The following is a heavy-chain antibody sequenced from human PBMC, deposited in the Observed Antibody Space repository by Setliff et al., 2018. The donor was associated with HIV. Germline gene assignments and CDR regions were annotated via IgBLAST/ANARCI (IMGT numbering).Heavy chain of an antibody. D-gene: IGHD1-26*01. CDR1: GGSISSSNW. J-gene: IGHJ6*02. CDR3: ATGRFYSGYYYYGLDV. V-gene: IGHV4-4*02. Sequence: KTSETLSLTCAVSGGSISSSNWWSRVRQPPGKGLEWIGEIYHSGSTNYSPSLKSRVTISVDKSKNQFSLKLSSVTAADTAVYYCATGRFYSGYYYYGLDVWGQGTTVTVSS. CDR2: IYHSGST.